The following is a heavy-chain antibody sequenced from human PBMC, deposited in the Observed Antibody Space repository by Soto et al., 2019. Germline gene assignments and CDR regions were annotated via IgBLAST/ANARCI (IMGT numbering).Heavy chain of an antibody. CDR3: ARQNYYDSSGYPYGMDV. J-gene: IGHJ6*02. Sequence: ASVKVSCKASGYTFTGYYMHWVRQAPGQGLEWMGWINPNSGGTNYAQKFQGWVTMTRDTSISTAYMELSRLRSDDTAVYYCARQNYYDSSGYPYGMDVWGQGTTVTVSS. V-gene: IGHV1-2*04. CDR2: INPNSGGT. D-gene: IGHD3-22*01. CDR1: GYTFTGYY.